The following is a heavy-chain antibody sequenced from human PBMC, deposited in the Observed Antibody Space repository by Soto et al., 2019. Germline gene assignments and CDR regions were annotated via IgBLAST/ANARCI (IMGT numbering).Heavy chain of an antibody. CDR3: ARTVLGPDLLADSFVDYYYYMDV. Sequence: SETLSLTCTVSGGSISSGSYYWTWIRQHPGKGLEWIGYIYYTGSTSYNPSLKSRVTFSADSSRGQFSLRLNSVTAADTAVYYCARTVLGPDLLADSFVDYYYYMDVWGQGTTVTVSS. V-gene: IGHV4-30-4*08. D-gene: IGHD3-9*01. CDR1: GGSISSGSYY. J-gene: IGHJ6*03. CDR2: IYYTGST.